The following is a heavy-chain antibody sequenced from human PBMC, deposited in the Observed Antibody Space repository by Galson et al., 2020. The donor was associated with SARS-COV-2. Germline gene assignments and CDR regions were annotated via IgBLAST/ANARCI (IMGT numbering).Heavy chain of an antibody. CDR3: ASDAPRSYCSGISCTNWFDP. CDR1: GDSISSYY. V-gene: IGHV4-4*07. Sequence: SETLSLTCTVSGDSISSYYWSWIRQPAGKGLEWIGRIYTGGSTNYNPSLKSRVTMSADTSKNQFSLRLSSVTAADTAVYYCASDAPRSYCSGISCTNWFDPWGQGTLVTVSS. CDR2: IYTGGST. J-gene: IGHJ5*02. D-gene: IGHD2-15*01.